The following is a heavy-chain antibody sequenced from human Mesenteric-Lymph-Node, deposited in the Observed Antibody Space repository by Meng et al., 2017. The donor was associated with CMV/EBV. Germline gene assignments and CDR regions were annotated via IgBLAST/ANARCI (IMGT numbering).Heavy chain of an antibody. J-gene: IGHJ4*02. Sequence: GESLKISCAASGFTFSSYWMSWVRQAPGKGLEWVSGIHAGGRMYYTDSVKGRFTISRDNAKNSLYLQMNSLRDEDTALYFCAKDRVVLNYYGSGLDYWGQGTLVTVSS. CDR3: AKDRVVLNYYGSGLDY. D-gene: IGHD3-10*01. V-gene: IGHV3-66*02. CDR2: IHAGGRM. CDR1: GFTFSSYW.